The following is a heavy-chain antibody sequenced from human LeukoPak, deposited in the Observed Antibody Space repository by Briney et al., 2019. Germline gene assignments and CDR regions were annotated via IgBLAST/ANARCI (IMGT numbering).Heavy chain of an antibody. D-gene: IGHD3-9*01. Sequence: SSETLSLTCTVSGYSISSGYFWGWIRQSPGKGLEWIGTIHHSGTTYYNPSLRGRVTIFVDTSKNQFSLKLSSVTAADTAVYYCARHIHVGLRVSRLGWLDPWGQGTLVTVSS. V-gene: IGHV4-38-2*02. CDR2: IHHSGTT. J-gene: IGHJ5*02. CDR3: ARHIHVGLRVSRLGWLDP. CDR1: GYSISSGYF.